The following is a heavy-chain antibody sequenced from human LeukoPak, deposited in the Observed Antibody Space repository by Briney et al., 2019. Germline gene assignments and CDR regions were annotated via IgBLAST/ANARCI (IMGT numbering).Heavy chain of an antibody. CDR2: MNPNSGNT. CDR1: GYTFTSYD. J-gene: IGHJ4*02. V-gene: IGHV1-8*01. Sequence: GASVKVSYKASGYTFTSYDINWVRQATGQGLEWMGWMNPNSGNTGYAQKFQGRVTMTRNTSISTAYMELSSLRSEDTAVYYCARDFDWLLSTDYWGQGTLVTVSS. D-gene: IGHD3-9*01. CDR3: ARDFDWLLSTDY.